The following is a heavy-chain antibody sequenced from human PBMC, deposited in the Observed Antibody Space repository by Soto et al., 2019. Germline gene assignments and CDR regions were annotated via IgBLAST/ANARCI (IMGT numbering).Heavy chain of an antibody. CDR2: IYSDART. CDR3: ASSSSPHYYYGLDV. V-gene: IGHV3-53*01. D-gene: IGHD6-6*01. CDR1: GFTFSNYA. Sequence: PGGSLRLSCVASGFTFSNYAMHWVRQAPGKGLEWVSGIYSDARTYYADSVQGRFTISRDSSKNTLYLHMYSLRAEDTAVYYCASSSSPHYYYGLDVWGQGTTVTVSS. J-gene: IGHJ6*02.